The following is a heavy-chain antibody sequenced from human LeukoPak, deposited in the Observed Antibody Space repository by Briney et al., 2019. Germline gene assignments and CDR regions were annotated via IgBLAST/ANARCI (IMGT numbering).Heavy chain of an antibody. D-gene: IGHD6-13*01. CDR2: INPNSGGT. V-gene: IGHV1-2*02. Sequence: ASVKVSCTASGYTFTGYYMHWVRQAPGQGLEWMGWINPNSGGTNYAQKFQGRVTMTRDTSISTAYMELSRLRSDDTAVYYCARVLMVTFLAAAAQPLGYWGQGTLVTVSS. CDR1: GYTFTGYY. J-gene: IGHJ4*02. CDR3: ARVLMVTFLAAAAQPLGY.